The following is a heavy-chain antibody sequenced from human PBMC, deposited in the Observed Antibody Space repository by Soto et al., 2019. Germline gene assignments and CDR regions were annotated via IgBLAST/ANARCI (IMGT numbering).Heavy chain of an antibody. D-gene: IGHD3-9*01. CDR2: ISGRGDAT. CDR1: GFSFSRYL. J-gene: IGHJ5*02. Sequence: GGSLRLSCAASGFSFSRYLMTWVRQTPGQGLEWVSSISGRGDATYYADSVKGRFTISRDNSKNTLFLQMNSLGADDTAVYYCAKDPILTTPPGVDPWGQGTLVTVSS. CDR3: AKDPILTTPPGVDP. V-gene: IGHV3-23*01.